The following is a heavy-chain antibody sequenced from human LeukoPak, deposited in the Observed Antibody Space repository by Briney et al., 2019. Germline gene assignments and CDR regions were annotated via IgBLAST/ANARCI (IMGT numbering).Heavy chain of an antibody. D-gene: IGHD5-18*01. V-gene: IGHV1-18*01. CDR1: GYTFNSYG. J-gene: IGHJ4*02. CDR2: ISAYNGNT. CDR3: ARDLYVDTAMVSDY. Sequence: ASVKVSCKASGYTFNSYGISWVRQAPAQGLEWMGWISAYNGNTNYAQKLQGRVTMTTDTSTSTAYMELRSLRSDDTAVYYCARDLYVDTAMVSDYWGQGTLVTVSS.